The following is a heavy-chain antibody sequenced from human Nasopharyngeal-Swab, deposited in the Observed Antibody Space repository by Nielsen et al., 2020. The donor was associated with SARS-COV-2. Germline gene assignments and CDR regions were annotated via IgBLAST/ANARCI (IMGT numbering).Heavy chain of an antibody. Sequence: SLSLTCTVSGGSFSSGDYYWSWIRQPAGKGLEWIGRFYSNGNTNYNPSLKSRVTISRDTSKNQFSLQLSSVTAADTAVYYCARAVAGGGDDSWGQGTLVTVSS. V-gene: IGHV4-61*02. CDR3: ARAVAGGGDDS. J-gene: IGHJ4*02. CDR2: FYSNGNT. CDR1: GGSFSSGDYY. D-gene: IGHD2-21*01.